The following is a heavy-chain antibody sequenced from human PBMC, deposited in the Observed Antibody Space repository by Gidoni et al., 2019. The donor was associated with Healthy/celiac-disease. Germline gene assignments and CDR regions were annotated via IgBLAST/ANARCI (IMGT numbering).Heavy chain of an antibody. V-gene: IGHV1-2*02. CDR3: ARVGIAVAGTDYYMDV. CDR2: INPHSGGT. CDR1: GYTFTGYY. J-gene: IGHJ6*03. Sequence: QVQLVQSGAEVKKPGASVKVSCKASGYTFTGYYMHWVRQAPGQGLEWMGWINPHSGGTNYAQKFQGRVTMTRDTSISTAYMELSRLSSDDTAVYYCARVGIAVAGTDYYMDVWGKGTTVTVSS. D-gene: IGHD6-19*01.